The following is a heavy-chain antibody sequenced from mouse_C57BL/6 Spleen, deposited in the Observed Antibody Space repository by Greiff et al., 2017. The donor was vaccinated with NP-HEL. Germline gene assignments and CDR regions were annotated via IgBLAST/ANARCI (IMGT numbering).Heavy chain of an antibody. D-gene: IGHD2-2*01. J-gene: IGHJ4*01. V-gene: IGHV1-42*01. CDR1: GYSFTGYY. CDR3: SRGGYGYGYALDY. CDR2: INPSTGGT. Sequence: VQLQQSGPELVKPGASVKISCKASGYSFTGYYMNWVKQSPEKSLEWIGVINPSTGGTTYNQKFKAKATLTVDKSSSTAYMQLKSLTSEDSAVYYCSRGGYGYGYALDYWGQGTSVTVSS.